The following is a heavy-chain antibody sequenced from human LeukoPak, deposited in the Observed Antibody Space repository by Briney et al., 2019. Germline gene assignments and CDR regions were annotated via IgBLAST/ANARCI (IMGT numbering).Heavy chain of an antibody. CDR1: GFTFDDYA. Sequence: PGGSLRLSCAASGFTFDDYAMHWVRQAPGKGLEWVSGISWNSGSIGYADSVKGRFTISRDNAKNSLYLQMNSLRAEDTAVYYCARDRRGYNWNYAGGNWFDPWGQGTLVTVSS. J-gene: IGHJ5*02. CDR3: ARDRRGYNWNYAGGNWFDP. V-gene: IGHV3-9*01. CDR2: ISWNSGSI. D-gene: IGHD1-7*01.